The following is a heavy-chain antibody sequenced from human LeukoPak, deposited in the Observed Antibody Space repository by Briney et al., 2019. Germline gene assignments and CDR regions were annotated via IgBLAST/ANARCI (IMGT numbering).Heavy chain of an antibody. J-gene: IGHJ4*02. CDR1: GGSISGSTFY. D-gene: IGHD2-2*01. CDR3: ARRGTNHWPSEY. Sequence: SETLSLTCTVSGGSISGSTFYWGWIRQPPGMGLEWIGSIYYTGTTYYNPSLKSRVTISVDTSNNRYSLKLSSVTGADAAVYYCARRGTNHWPSEYWGQGTLVTVSS. V-gene: IGHV4-39*01. CDR2: IYYTGTT.